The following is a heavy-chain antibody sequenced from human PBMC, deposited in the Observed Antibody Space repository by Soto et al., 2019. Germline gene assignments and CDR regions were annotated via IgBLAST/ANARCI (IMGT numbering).Heavy chain of an antibody. CDR2: ISSDGVTT. CDR1: GFTFSAYA. D-gene: IGHD3-10*01. CDR3: ARDPRRMIRGVSDY. Sequence: GGSLRLSCAASGFTFSAYAMHWVRQAPGKGLEYVSAISSDGVTTDYASSVKGRFTISRDNSKNTLYLQMGSLRPEDMAVYHCARDPRRMIRGVSDYWGQGILVTVSS. J-gene: IGHJ4*02. V-gene: IGHV3-64*01.